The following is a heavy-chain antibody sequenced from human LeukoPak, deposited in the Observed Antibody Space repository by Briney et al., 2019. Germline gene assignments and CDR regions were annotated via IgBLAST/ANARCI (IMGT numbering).Heavy chain of an antibody. Sequence: SETLSLTCAVYGGSFSGYYWSWIRQPPGKGLEWIEEINHSGSTNYNPSLKSRVTISVDTSKNQFSLRLSSVTAADTAVYYCAREVGVACSGGSCYSVSFDYWGQGTLVTVSS. CDR1: GGSFSGYY. CDR3: AREVGVACSGGSCYSVSFDY. J-gene: IGHJ4*02. CDR2: INHSGST. D-gene: IGHD2-15*01. V-gene: IGHV4-34*01.